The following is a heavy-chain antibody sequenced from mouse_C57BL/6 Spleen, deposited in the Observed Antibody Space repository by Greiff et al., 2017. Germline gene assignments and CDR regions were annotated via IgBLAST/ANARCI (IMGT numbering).Heavy chain of an antibody. D-gene: IGHD1-3*01. CDR1: GYTFTDYE. J-gene: IGHJ4*01. Sequence: VKLQESGAELVRPGASVTLSCKASGYTFTDYEMHWVKQTPVHGLEWIGAIDPETGGTAYNQKFKGKAILTADKSSSTAYMELRSLTSEDSAVYYCTRDNYNYAMDYWGQGTSVTVSS. V-gene: IGHV1-15*01. CDR2: IDPETGGT. CDR3: TRDNYNYAMDY.